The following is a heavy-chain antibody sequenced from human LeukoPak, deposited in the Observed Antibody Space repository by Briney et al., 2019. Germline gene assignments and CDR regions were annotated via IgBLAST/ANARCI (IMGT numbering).Heavy chain of an antibody. V-gene: IGHV3-30-3*01. CDR3: ARDGRYSSSWHQYYYSMDV. CDR1: GFTFSSYA. CDR2: ISYDGSNK. D-gene: IGHD6-13*01. Sequence: GGSLRLSCAASGFTFSSYAMHWVRQAPGKGLEWVAVISYDGSNKYYADSVKGRFTISRDNSKNTLYLQMNSLRAEDTAVYYCARDGRYSSSWHQYYYSMDVWGKGTTVTVSS. J-gene: IGHJ6*03.